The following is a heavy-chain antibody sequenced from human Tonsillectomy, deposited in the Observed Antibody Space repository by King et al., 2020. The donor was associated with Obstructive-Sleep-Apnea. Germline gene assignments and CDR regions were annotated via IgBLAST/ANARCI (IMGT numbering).Heavy chain of an antibody. J-gene: IGHJ6*02. CDR3: ARDVSGYCSSTTCYAINGMDV. Sequence: VQLVESGGGVVQPGRSLRLSCAASGFTFSNYAMHWVRQAPGKGLEWVAVISYDGTNKYFADSVKGRFTISRDNSKSTLYLQMSSLRAEETAVYYCARDVSGYCSSTTCYAINGMDVWGQGTTVTVSS. CDR2: ISYDGTNK. CDR1: GFTFSNYA. V-gene: IGHV3-30-3*01. D-gene: IGHD2-2*01.